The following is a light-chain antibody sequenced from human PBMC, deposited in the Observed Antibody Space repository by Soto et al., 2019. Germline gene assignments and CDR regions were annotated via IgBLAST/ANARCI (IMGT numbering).Light chain of an antibody. Sequence: EIVLTQSPGTLSLSPGERATLYCRASQSVANSHLAWYQQKPGQAPRLVIYGESFRATGIPDRLSGSGSWTDFTLTIIRLQPADFAVNYCQQYDRSPLFGGGTKVEF. V-gene: IGKV3-20*01. CDR2: GES. CDR3: QQYDRSPL. J-gene: IGKJ4*01. CDR1: QSVANSH.